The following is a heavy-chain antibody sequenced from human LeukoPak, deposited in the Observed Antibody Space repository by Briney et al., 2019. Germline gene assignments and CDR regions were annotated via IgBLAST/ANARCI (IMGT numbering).Heavy chain of an antibody. V-gene: IGHV3-21*01. J-gene: IGHJ4*02. CDR1: GFTFSRYS. D-gene: IGHD4-11*01. Sequence: PGGSLRLSCAASGFTFSRYSMNWVRQAPGKGLEWVSSISSSSSYIYYADSVKGRFTISRDNAKNSLYLQMNSLRAEDTAVYYCARGLDQYFDYWGQGTLVTVSS. CDR3: ARGLDQYFDY. CDR2: ISSSSSYI.